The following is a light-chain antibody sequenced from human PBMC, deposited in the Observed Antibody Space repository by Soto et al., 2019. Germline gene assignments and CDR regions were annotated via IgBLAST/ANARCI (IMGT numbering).Light chain of an antibody. CDR1: YNL. CDR2: EVN. V-gene: IGLV2-23*02. CDR3: CSYAGNRRV. Sequence: QSALTQPASVSGSPGQSITISCTGTYNLVSWYQQHPGKAPKLMIFEVNKRPSGVSYRFSGSKSGNTASLTISALQAEYEADYFCCSYAGNRRVFGGGTKLTVL. J-gene: IGLJ3*02.